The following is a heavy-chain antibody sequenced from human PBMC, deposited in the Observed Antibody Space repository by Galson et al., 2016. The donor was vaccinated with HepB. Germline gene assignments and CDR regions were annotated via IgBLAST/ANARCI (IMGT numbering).Heavy chain of an antibody. D-gene: IGHD3-10*01. Sequence: SLRLSCAASGFTFSSYAMSWVRQAPGKGLEWVSTISGRGGSTSYAASVKGRFTISRDNSKNTLYLQMNSLRAEDTAVYYCAKDGEKPITMVREVFILTYYFDYWGQGTLVTVSS. CDR1: GFTFSSYA. J-gene: IGHJ4*02. V-gene: IGHV3-23*01. CDR3: AKDGEKPITMVREVFILTYYFDY. CDR2: ISGRGGST.